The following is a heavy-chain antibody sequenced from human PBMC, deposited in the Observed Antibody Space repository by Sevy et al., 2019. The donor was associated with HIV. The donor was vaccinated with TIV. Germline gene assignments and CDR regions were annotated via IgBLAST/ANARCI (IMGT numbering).Heavy chain of an antibody. CDR2: IWNDGSNK. CDR1: GFTFSNYG. Sequence: LSLTCAASGFTFSNYGMHWVRQAPGKGLERVAVIWNDGSNKYYADSVKGRFTISRDNSKNTLYLQMNSLRVEDTAVYFCARGGDFNDRSAKRDFDYWGQGTLVTVSS. J-gene: IGHJ4*02. V-gene: IGHV3-33*01. D-gene: IGHD3-22*01. CDR3: ARGGDFNDRSAKRDFDY.